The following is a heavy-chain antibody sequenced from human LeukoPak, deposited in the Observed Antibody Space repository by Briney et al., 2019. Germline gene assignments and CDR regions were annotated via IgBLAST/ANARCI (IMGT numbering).Heavy chain of an antibody. J-gene: IGHJ3*02. CDR3: AKGYSGYEVAAFDI. V-gene: IGHV3-23*01. CDR1: GFTFSSYA. CDR2: ISGSGGST. Sequence: PGGSLRLSCAASGFTFSSYAMSWVRQAPGKGLEWVSPISGSGGSTYYADSVKGRFTISRDSSKNKLYLQMKRLRAEDTAVYYCAKGYSGYEVAAFDIWGQGTMVTVSS. D-gene: IGHD5-12*01.